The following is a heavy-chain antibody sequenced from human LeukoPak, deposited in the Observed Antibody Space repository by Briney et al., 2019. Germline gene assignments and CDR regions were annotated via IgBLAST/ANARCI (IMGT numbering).Heavy chain of an antibody. Sequence: ASETLSLTCAVSGASMSSHGYYWSWIRQPPGKELEWIGYIYYSGSTNYNPSLKSRVTISVDTSKNQFSLKLSSVTAADTAVYYCARQFGSGSYYNPWGQGTLVTVSS. CDR1: GASMSSHGYY. D-gene: IGHD3-10*01. J-gene: IGHJ5*02. CDR3: ARQFGSGSYYNP. V-gene: IGHV4-61*08. CDR2: IYYSGST.